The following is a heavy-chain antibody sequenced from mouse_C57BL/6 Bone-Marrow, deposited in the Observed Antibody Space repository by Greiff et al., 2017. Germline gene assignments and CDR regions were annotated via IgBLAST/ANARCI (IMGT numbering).Heavy chain of an antibody. V-gene: IGHV3-6*01. CDR1: GYSITSGYY. CDR3: ASYTTVVGYFDV. Sequence: EVQLQQSGPGLVKPSQSLSLTCSVTGYSITSGYYWNWIRQFPGNKLEWMGYISYDGSNNYNPSLKNRISITRDTSKNQFFLKLNSVTTEDTATYYCASYTTVVGYFDVWGTGTTVTVSS. CDR2: ISYDGSN. D-gene: IGHD1-1*01. J-gene: IGHJ1*03.